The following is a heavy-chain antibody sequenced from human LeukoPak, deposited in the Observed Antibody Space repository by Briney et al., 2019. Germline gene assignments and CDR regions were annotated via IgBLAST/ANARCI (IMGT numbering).Heavy chain of an antibody. CDR2: IMKDGGDK. J-gene: IGHJ4*02. CDR1: AFSLSDYW. V-gene: IGHV3-7*01. D-gene: IGHD3-10*02. Sequence: PGGSLRLSCAASAFSLSDYWMNWVRQAPGKGLEWVANIMKDGGDKYYVDSVKGRFTISRDNAKNSVYLQMNSLRAEDTAVYYCVRDRDYYVFDLWGQGTLVTVSS. CDR3: VRDRDYYVFDL.